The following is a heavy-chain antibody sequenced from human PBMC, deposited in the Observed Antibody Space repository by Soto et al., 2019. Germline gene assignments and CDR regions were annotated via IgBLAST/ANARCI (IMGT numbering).Heavy chain of an antibody. D-gene: IGHD2-2*02. CDR2: IYYSGST. V-gene: IGHV4-59*08. CDR1: GGSISSYY. CDR3: ARLRDTFYPFDY. Sequence: SETLSLTFTVSGGSISSYYWSWIRQPPGKGLGWIGYIYYSGSTNYNPSLKSRVTISVDTSKNQFSLKLSSVTAADTAVYYCARLRDTFYPFDYWGQGTLVTVSS. J-gene: IGHJ4*02.